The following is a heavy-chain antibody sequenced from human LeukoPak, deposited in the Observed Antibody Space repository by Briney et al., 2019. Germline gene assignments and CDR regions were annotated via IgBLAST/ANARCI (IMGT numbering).Heavy chain of an antibody. J-gene: IGHJ4*02. D-gene: IGHD3-22*01. V-gene: IGHV1-2*02. Sequence: ASVKVSCKASGHTFTVYYMHWVRQAPGQGREWMGRINPNSGGTNYAQKFQGRVTMTRDTSISTAYMELSRLTSDDTAVYYCARAPQSMIVVVITYDYWGQGTLVTVSS. CDR1: GHTFTVYY. CDR3: ARAPQSMIVVVITYDY. CDR2: INPNSGGT.